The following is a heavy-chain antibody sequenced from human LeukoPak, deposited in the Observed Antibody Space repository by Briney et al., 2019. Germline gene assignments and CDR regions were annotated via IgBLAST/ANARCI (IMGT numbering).Heavy chain of an antibody. V-gene: IGHV4-39*01. CDR3: ARHTTIFGHFGY. Sequence: SEALSLTCTVSGGSISSSSYYWGWIRQPPGKGLEWIGSMYYSGSTYYNPSLKSRVTISVDTSKNQFSLKLSSVTAADTAVYYCARHTTIFGHFGYWGQGTLVTVSS. J-gene: IGHJ4*02. CDR2: MYYSGST. D-gene: IGHD3-3*01. CDR1: GGSISSSSYY.